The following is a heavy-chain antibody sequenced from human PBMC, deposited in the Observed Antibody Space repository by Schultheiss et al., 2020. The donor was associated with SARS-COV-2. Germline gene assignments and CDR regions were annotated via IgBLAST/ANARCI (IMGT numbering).Heavy chain of an antibody. D-gene: IGHD5-18*01. CDR2: ISSSRSCT. Sequence: GGSLRLFCAASGFTFSNYGMHWVRQAPGKGLEWVSYISSSRSCTTYAGSMKGRFTITRDNAKNSLYLQVNSLRAEDTAVYYCARDRGSYGSVDFDYWGQGTLVTVSS. J-gene: IGHJ4*02. CDR1: GFTFSNYG. V-gene: IGHV3-21*05. CDR3: ARDRGSYGSVDFDY.